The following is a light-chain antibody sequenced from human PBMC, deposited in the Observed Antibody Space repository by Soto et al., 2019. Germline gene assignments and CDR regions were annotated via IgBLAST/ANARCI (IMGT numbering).Light chain of an antibody. CDR1: QTVRNNY. J-gene: IGKJ4*01. V-gene: IGKV3-20*01. CDR2: DAS. Sequence: EFVLTQSPGTLSLSPGERATLSCRASQTVRNNYLAWYQQKPGQAPRLLIYDASSRATGIPDRFSGGGSGTDFSLTISRLEPEDFAVYYCQQFSSYPLTVGGGTNVDIK. CDR3: QQFSSYPLT.